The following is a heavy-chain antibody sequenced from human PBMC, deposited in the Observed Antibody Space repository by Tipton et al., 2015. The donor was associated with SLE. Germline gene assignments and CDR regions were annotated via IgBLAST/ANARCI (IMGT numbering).Heavy chain of an antibody. CDR1: GGSISSYY. CDR3: ARAEGSWDAFDI. J-gene: IGHJ3*02. Sequence: TLSLTCTVSGGSISSYYWSWIRQSPGKGLEWIGYIYYSGHTHFNPSLKSRVTISLDTSKAQFSLKLSSVTAADTAVYYCARAEGSWDAFDIWGQGTMVTVSS. CDR2: IYYSGHT. V-gene: IGHV4-59*01. D-gene: IGHD2-15*01.